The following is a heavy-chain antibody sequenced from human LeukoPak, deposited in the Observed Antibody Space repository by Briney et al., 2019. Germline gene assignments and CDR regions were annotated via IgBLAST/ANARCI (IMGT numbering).Heavy chain of an antibody. CDR1: GGSVSSGSYY. V-gene: IGHV4-61*01. Sequence: PSETQSLTCTVSGGSVSSGSYYWSWIRQPPGKGLEWIGYIYYSGSTNYNPSLKSRVTISVDTSKNQFSLKLSSVTAADTAVYYCAREFLGYCSGGSCYSGFWFDPWGQGTLVTVSS. J-gene: IGHJ5*02. D-gene: IGHD2-15*01. CDR2: IYYSGST. CDR3: AREFLGYCSGGSCYSGFWFDP.